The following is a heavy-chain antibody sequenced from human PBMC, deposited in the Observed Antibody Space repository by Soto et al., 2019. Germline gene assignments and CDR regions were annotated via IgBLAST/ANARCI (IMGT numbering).Heavy chain of an antibody. CDR2: IYHSGST. CDR3: ARRQVVAAQH. V-gene: IGHV4-30-2*01. Sequence: SXTLSLTCAVSGGAISSGGSSWSWIRQPPGKGLEWIGYIYHSGSTYYNPSLKSRVTISVDRSKNQFSLKLSSVTAADTAVYYCARRQVVAAQHWGQGTLVTVSS. D-gene: IGHD2-15*01. CDR1: GGAISSGGSS. J-gene: IGHJ4*02.